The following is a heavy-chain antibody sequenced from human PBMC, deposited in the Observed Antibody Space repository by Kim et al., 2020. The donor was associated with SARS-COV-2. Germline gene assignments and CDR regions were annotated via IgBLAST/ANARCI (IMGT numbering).Heavy chain of an antibody. D-gene: IGHD3-3*01. CDR2: MYTDGRT. CDR1: GFSVSENY. J-gene: IGHJ4*02. Sequence: GGSLRLSCAASGFSVSENYMAWVRQAPGKGLEWVSVMYTDGRTYSEASVTGRFTISRDTSKNTVYLQMNSLRAEDTAMYYCAKVWGPNEFWDPYEHCWGQGMLVTVSS. V-gene: IGHV3-53*01. CDR3: AKVWGPNEFWDPYEHC.